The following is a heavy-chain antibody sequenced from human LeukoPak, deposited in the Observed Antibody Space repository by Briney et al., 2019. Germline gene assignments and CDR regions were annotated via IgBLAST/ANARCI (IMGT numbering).Heavy chain of an antibody. V-gene: IGHV4-59*01. D-gene: IGHD5-18*01. CDR1: GDSISPYY. CDR2: IYYSGST. J-gene: IGHJ4*02. CDR3: ARGKQPGDY. Sequence: SETLSLTCTVSGDSISPYYWGWVRQPPGKGLEWIGYIYYSGSTTYNPSLRSRVTLSVDPSKNQFSLKLSSVTAADTAVYYCARGKQPGDYWGQGTLVTVSS.